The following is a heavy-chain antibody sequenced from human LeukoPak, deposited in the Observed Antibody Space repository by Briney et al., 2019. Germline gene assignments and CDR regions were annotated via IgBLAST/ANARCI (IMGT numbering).Heavy chain of an antibody. D-gene: IGHD1-26*01. V-gene: IGHV3-30*03. Sequence: PGRSLRLSCAASGFTFSSYGMHWVRQAPGKGLEWVAVISYDGSNKYYADSVKGRFTISRDNSKNTLYLQMNSLRAEDTAVYYCARDQVESGSYPPDYWGQGTLVTVSS. CDR3: ARDQVESGSYPPDY. J-gene: IGHJ4*02. CDR1: GFTFSSYG. CDR2: ISYDGSNK.